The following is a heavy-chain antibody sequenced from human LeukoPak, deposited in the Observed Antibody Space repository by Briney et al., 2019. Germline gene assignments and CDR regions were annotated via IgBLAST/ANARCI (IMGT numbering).Heavy chain of an antibody. CDR3: ARLGGSYYTY. J-gene: IGHJ4*02. CDR1: GFAFSSYW. CDR2: IKQDGGEK. Sequence: GGSLRLSCVASGFAFSSYWMSWDREAPGKGLEWVDNIKQDGGEKYYVDSVKGRFTISRDNAKNSLFLQMNSLRVEDTAVYYCARLGGSYYTYWGQGTLVTVSS. D-gene: IGHD1-26*01. V-gene: IGHV3-7*01.